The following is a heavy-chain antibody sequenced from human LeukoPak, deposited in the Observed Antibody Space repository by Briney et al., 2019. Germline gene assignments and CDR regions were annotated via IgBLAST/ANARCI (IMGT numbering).Heavy chain of an antibody. Sequence: GGSLRLSCAASGFTVSSNYMSWVRQAPGKGLEWVSVIYSGGSTYYADSVKGRFTISRDNSKNTLYLQMNSLRAEDTAVYYCARERVVASAFDIWGQGTMVTVSS. V-gene: IGHV3-66*01. D-gene: IGHD2-15*01. J-gene: IGHJ3*02. CDR3: ARERVVASAFDI. CDR2: IYSGGST. CDR1: GFTVSSNY.